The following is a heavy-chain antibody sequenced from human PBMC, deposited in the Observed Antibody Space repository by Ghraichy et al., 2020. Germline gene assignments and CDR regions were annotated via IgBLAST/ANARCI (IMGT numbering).Heavy chain of an antibody. CDR3: AREYYSSPGI. Sequence: SQTLSLTRTVSGGSVSSSSYHWAWIRQPPGKGLEWIGSIYYTGTTYYKPSLRSRVTISVDTSKNQFSLRLSSVNAADTAVYYCAREYYSSPGIWGQGTLVTVSS. J-gene: IGHJ4*02. CDR1: GGSVSSSSYH. D-gene: IGHD3-10*01. CDR2: IYYTGTT. V-gene: IGHV4-39*02.